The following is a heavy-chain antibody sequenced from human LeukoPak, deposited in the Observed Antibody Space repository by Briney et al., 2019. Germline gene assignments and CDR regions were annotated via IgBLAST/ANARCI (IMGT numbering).Heavy chain of an antibody. CDR2: INSDGINT. V-gene: IGHV3-74*01. Sequence: PGGSLRLSCAASGFTFSNYWMHWARQAPGKGLVWVSRINSDGINTSYADSVKGRFTTSRDNAKNTLNLQMNSLRAEGTAVYYCARAANDGYNTILDYWGQGTLVTVSS. CDR1: GFTFSNYW. CDR3: ARAANDGYNTILDY. D-gene: IGHD5-24*01. J-gene: IGHJ4*02.